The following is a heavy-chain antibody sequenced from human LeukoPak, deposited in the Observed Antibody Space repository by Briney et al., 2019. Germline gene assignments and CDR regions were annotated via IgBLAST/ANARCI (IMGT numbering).Heavy chain of an antibody. CDR2: IIPIFGTA. V-gene: IGHV1-69*13. Sequence: ASVKVSCKASGGTFISYAISWVRQAPGQGLEWMGGIIPIFGTANYAQKFQGRVTITADESTSTAYMELSSLRSEDTAVYYCARDLSTTGLVPHYYYYMDVWGKGTTVTVSS. J-gene: IGHJ6*03. CDR3: ARDLSTTGLVPHYYYYMDV. CDR1: GGTFISYA. D-gene: IGHD1-1*01.